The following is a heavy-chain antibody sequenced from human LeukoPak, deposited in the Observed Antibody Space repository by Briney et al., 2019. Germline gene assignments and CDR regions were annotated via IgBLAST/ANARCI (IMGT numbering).Heavy chain of an antibody. CDR2: IYYRGTT. D-gene: IGHD3-22*01. Sequence: SETLSLTCTVSGGSISSSSYYWGWIRQPPGKGLEWIGSIYYRGTTDYNPSLKSRVTISVDTSKKQFSLKLSSVTAADTAVFFCARQKSPDYDSSGFLVEDYFDYWGQGTLVTVSS. J-gene: IGHJ4*02. V-gene: IGHV4-39*01. CDR1: GGSISSSSYY. CDR3: ARQKSPDYDSSGFLVEDYFDY.